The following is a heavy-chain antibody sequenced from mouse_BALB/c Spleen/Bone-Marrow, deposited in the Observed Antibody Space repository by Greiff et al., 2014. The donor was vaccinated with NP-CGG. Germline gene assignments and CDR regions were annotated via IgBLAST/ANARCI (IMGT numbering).Heavy chain of an antibody. V-gene: IGHV1-61*01. J-gene: IGHJ3*01. CDR2: IHPSDSET. CDR3: AREKVYYGISWFAY. Sequence: VKLMESGTEVVRPGASVKLSCKASGYSFTTYWMSWVKQRPGQGLEWIGMIHPSDSETRLNQKFKDKATLTVDKSSSTAYMQLNSPTSEDSAVYYCAREKVYYGISWFAYWGQGTLVTVSA. D-gene: IGHD2-1*01. CDR1: GYSFTTYW.